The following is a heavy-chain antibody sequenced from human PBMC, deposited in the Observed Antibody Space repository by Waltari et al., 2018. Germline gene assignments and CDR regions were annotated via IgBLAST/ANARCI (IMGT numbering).Heavy chain of an antibody. J-gene: IGHJ4*02. V-gene: IGHV7-4-1*02. CDR1: GYIFTNYS. CDR2: INTKTGNP. CDR3: ARGIQLWGRGSWYFDN. Sequence: QVQLVQSGSELKKPGASVKVSWKASGYIFTNYSMNWVRQALGQGLEWMGWINTKTGNPTYAQGFRGRFVFSLDTSVSTASLQISSLKAEDTAVYYCARGIQLWGRGSWYFDNWGQGTLVTVSS. D-gene: IGHD3-16*01.